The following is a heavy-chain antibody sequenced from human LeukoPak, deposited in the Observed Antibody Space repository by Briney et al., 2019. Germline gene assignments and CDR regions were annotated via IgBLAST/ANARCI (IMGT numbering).Heavy chain of an antibody. Sequence: GESLKISCKASGYTFISYWIGWVRQMPGKGLEWMGIIYSADSDTRYSPSFQGQVTISADKSISTAYLQWSSLKASDTAMYYCARLGRYCSSTSCYPRHFDYWGQGTLVTVSS. CDR3: ARLGRYCSSTSCYPRHFDY. D-gene: IGHD2-2*01. V-gene: IGHV5-51*01. CDR1: GYTFISYW. J-gene: IGHJ4*02. CDR2: IYSADSDT.